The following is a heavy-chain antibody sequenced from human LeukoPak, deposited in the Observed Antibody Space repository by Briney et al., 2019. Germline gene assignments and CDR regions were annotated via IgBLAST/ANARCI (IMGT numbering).Heavy chain of an antibody. J-gene: IGHJ4*02. V-gene: IGHV3-11*01. CDR2: ISSSGSII. CDR1: GFTFSDYY. Sequence: GGSLRLSCAASGFTFSDYYMSWIRQAPGKGLEWVSYISSSGSIIYYADSVKGRFTTSRDNAKNSLYLQMNSLRAEDTAVYYCARGGGYDDLWDYLDYWGQGTLVTVSS. D-gene: IGHD5-12*01. CDR3: ARGGGYDDLWDYLDY.